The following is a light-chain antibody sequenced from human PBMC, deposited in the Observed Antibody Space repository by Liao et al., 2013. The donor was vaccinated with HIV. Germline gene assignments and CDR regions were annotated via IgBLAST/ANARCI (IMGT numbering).Light chain of an antibody. V-gene: IGLV3-1*01. CDR1: QLGNKY. Sequence: SYELTQPPSVSVSPGQTASITCSGDQLGNKYAYWYEQKPGQSPVLVIYQDTKRPSGIPERFSGSNSGDTATLTISGTQAMDEADYYCQAWDNRNAVFGGGTKLTVL. J-gene: IGLJ2*01. CDR3: QAWDNRNAV. CDR2: QDT.